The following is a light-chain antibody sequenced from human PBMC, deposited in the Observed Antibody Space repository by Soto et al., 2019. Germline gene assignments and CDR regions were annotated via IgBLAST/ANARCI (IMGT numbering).Light chain of an antibody. Sequence: EIVLTQSPGTLSLSPGERATLSCRASQSVSSSYLAWYQQKPGQAPRLLIYGASSRATGIPARFSGSGSGTDFTLTIIRLEPEDFAVYYCQQYGSSPECTFGQGTKVEIK. CDR2: GAS. CDR1: QSVSSSY. V-gene: IGKV3-20*01. CDR3: QQYGSSPECT. J-gene: IGKJ1*01.